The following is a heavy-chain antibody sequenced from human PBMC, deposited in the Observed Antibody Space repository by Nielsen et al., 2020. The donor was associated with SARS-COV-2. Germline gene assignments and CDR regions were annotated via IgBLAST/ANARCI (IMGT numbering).Heavy chain of an antibody. V-gene: IGHV3-11*05. CDR1: GFTFSDYY. CDR2: ISSSSSYT. J-gene: IGHJ5*02. CDR3: ARAVGLVEVATIAIGNWFDP. Sequence: GGSLRLSCAASGFTFSDYYMSWIRQAPGKGLEWVSYISSSSSYTNYADSVKGRFTISRDNAKNSLYLQMNSLRAEDTAVYYCARAVGLVEVATIAIGNWFDPWGQGTLVTVSS. D-gene: IGHD5-24*01.